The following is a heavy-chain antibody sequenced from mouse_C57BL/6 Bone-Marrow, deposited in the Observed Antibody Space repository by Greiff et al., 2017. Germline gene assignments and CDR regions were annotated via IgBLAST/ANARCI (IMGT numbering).Heavy chain of an antibody. V-gene: IGHV1-64*01. Sequence: QVQLQQPGAELVKPGASVKLSCKASGYTFTSYWMHWVKQRPGQGLEWIGMIHPNSGSTNYNEKVKSKATLTVDKSSSTAYMQLSSLTSEDSAVYYCARGGHITTVVVRTYFDYWGQGTTLTVSS. CDR2: IHPNSGST. J-gene: IGHJ2*01. CDR3: ARGGHITTVVVRTYFDY. D-gene: IGHD1-1*01. CDR1: GYTFTSYW.